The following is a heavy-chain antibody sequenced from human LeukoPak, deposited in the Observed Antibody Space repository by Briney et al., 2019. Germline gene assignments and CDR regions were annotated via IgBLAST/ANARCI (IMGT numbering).Heavy chain of an antibody. D-gene: IGHD3-3*01. CDR1: GGSISSNNYY. CDR2: IYTSGST. J-gene: IGHJ4*02. V-gene: IGHV4-61*02. CDR3: ARDWGYYDFWSGRDPHDY. Sequence: PSETLSLTCTVSGGSISSNNYYWSWIRQPAGKGLEWIGRIYTSGSTNYNPSLKSRVTMSVDTSKNQFSLKLSSVTAADTAVYYCARDWGYYDFWSGRDPHDYWGQGTLVTVSS.